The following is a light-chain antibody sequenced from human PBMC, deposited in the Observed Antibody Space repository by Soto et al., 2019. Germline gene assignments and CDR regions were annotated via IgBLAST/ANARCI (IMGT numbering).Light chain of an antibody. Sequence: QSALTQPASVSGSPGQSITISCTGTSSDVGGYNYVSWYQQHPGKAPKLMIYDVSNRPSGVPNRFSGSKSGNTASLTISWLQAEDGADYYCCSYTSSTTSSFGTGTKLPVL. V-gene: IGLV2-14*03. CDR2: DVS. CDR3: CSYTSSTTSS. J-gene: IGLJ1*01. CDR1: SSDVGGYNY.